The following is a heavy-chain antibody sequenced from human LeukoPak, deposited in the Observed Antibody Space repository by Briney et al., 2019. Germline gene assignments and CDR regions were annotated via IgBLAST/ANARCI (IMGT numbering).Heavy chain of an antibody. J-gene: IGHJ6*02. CDR1: GSTFSSYW. CDR2: INRDGSER. V-gene: IGHV3-7*03. CDR3: ARRNAMDV. Sequence: GGSLRLSCAASGSTFSSYWMNWARQAPGKGLEWVANINRDGSERYYVDSVKGRFTISRDDAKSSLYLQMNSLRAEDTAVYYCARRNAMDVWGQGTTVIVFS.